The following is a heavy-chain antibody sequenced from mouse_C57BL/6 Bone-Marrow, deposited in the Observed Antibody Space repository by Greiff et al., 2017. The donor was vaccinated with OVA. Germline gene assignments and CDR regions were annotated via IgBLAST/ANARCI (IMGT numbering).Heavy chain of an antibody. Sequence: VKLMESGPELVKPGASVKISCKASGYAFSSSWMNWVKQRPGKGLEWIGRIYPGDGDTNYNGKFKGKATLTADKSSSTAYMQLSSLTSEDSAVYFCARGGFYYGSSPFDYWGQGTTLTVSS. CDR1: GYAFSSSW. CDR2: IYPGDGDT. V-gene: IGHV1-82*01. D-gene: IGHD1-1*01. CDR3: ARGGFYYGSSPFDY. J-gene: IGHJ2*01.